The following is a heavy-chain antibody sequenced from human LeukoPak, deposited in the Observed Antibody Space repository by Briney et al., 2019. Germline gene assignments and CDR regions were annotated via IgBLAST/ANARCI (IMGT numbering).Heavy chain of an antibody. CDR2: IWYDGSNK. CDR3: ARDTIAAAGRHYYYGMDV. Sequence: GGSLRLSCAASGFTFSSYGMHWVRQAPGKGLEWVAVIWYDGSNKYYADSVKGRFTISRDNSKNTLYLQMNSLRAEDTAVYYCARDTIAAAGRHYYYGMDVWGQGTTVTVSS. V-gene: IGHV3-33*01. D-gene: IGHD6-13*01. CDR1: GFTFSSYG. J-gene: IGHJ6*02.